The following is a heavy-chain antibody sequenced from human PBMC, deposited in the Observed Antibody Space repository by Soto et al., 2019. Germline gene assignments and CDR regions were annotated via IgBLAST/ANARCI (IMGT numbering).Heavy chain of an antibody. D-gene: IGHD3-22*01. CDR1: GGSISSYY. CDR3: ARGYYDTTGYSLAP. J-gene: IGHJ5*02. Sequence: SETLSLTCTVSGGSISSYYWNWIRQSPGKGLEWIGYIYYESANYNPSLSSRLIILVDTSKNQISLRLSSVTAADTAVYYCARGYYDTTGYSLAPWARGTLDTVSP. CDR2: IYYESA. V-gene: IGHV4-59*01.